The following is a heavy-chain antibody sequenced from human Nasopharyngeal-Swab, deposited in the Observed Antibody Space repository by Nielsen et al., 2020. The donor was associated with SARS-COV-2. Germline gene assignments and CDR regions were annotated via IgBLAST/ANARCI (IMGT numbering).Heavy chain of an antibody. J-gene: IGHJ3*01. CDR1: GFTFSDYA. CDR3: AKDRPQVLGTTDGFDV. D-gene: IGHD1-7*01. V-gene: IGHV3-23*01. CDR2: ITSSTSQT. Sequence: GESLKISCAASGFTFSDYAINWVRQAPGKGLEWVSVITSSTSQTYYADSVKGRFTISRDNSKNTVYLQMSSLRAEDTAIYYCAKDRPQVLGTTDGFDVWGQGTMVTVSS.